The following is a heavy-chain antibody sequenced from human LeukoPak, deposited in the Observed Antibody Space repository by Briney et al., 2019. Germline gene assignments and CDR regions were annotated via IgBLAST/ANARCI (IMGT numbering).Heavy chain of an antibody. CDR3: ARAVAENWFDP. V-gene: IGHV3-7*01. D-gene: IGHD6-19*01. CDR1: GITFSDYW. Sequence: GGSLRLSCATSGITFSDYWMTWVRQAPGKGLEWVANINLDGSEKNYVVSVKGRFTISRDNAKNSLYLQMNSLRAEDTAVYYCARAVAENWFDPWGQGTLVTVSS. CDR2: INLDGSEK. J-gene: IGHJ5*02.